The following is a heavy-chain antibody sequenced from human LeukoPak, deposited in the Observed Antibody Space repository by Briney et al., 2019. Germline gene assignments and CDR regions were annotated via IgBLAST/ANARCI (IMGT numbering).Heavy chain of an antibody. V-gene: IGHV1-8*03. D-gene: IGHD4-17*01. J-gene: IGHJ2*01. Sequence: ASVKVSCKASGYTFTSYDINWVRQATGQGLEWMGWMNPNSGNTGYAQKFQGRVTITRNTSISTAYMELSSLRSEDTAVYYCAREGTTVRYFDLWGRGTLVTASS. CDR1: GYTFTSYD. CDR2: MNPNSGNT. CDR3: AREGTTVRYFDL.